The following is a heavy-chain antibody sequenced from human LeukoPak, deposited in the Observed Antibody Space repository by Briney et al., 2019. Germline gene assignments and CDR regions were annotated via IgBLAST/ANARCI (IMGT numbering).Heavy chain of an antibody. J-gene: IGHJ3*02. V-gene: IGHV4-59*01. CDR1: GGSISSYY. D-gene: IGHD4-17*01. CDR2: IYYSGST. CDR3: ARVKIDGDYVGDAFDI. Sequence: SETLSLTCTVSGGSISSYYRSWIRQPPGKGLEWIGYIYYSGSTNYNPSLKSRVTISVDTSKNQFSLKLSSVTAADTAVYYCARVKIDGDYVGDAFDIWGQGTMVTVSS.